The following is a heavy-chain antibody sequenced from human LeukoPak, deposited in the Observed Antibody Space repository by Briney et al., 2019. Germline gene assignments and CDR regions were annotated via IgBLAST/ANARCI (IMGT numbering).Heavy chain of an antibody. CDR2: IIPIFGIA. CDR1: GGTFSSYA. J-gene: IGHJ4*02. CDR3: AGAGYSYAKEGFFDY. D-gene: IGHD5-18*01. Sequence: SVKVSCKASGGTFSSYAISWVRQAPGQGLEWMGRIIPIFGIANYAQKFQGKVTITADKSTSTAYMELSSLRSEDTAVYYCAGAGYSYAKEGFFDYWGQGTLVTVSS. V-gene: IGHV1-69*04.